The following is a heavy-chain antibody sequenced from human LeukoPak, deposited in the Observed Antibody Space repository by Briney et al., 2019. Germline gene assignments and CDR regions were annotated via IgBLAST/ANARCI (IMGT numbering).Heavy chain of an antibody. V-gene: IGHV3-7*03. D-gene: IGHD2-15*01. CDR2: IKQDGSEK. Sequence: SGGSLRLSCAASGFTFSSYWMGWVRQAPGKGLEWVANIKQDGSEKYYVDSVKGRFTISRDNAKNSLYLQMNSLRAEDTAVYYCAKQLGYRSDGSCYFPYWGQGTLVTVSS. CDR1: GFTFSSYW. CDR3: AKQLGYRSDGSCYFPY. J-gene: IGHJ4*02.